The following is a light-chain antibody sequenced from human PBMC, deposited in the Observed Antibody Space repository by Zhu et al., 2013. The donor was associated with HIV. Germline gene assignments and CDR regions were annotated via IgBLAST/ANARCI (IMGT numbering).Light chain of an antibody. CDR1: QDIASD. Sequence: IQLTQSPSPLSASVGDRVTITCRASQDIASDLAWYQQKSGRAPELLIYGASTLQSGVPSRFSGSGSGTDFTLTINSLQPEDFATYYCQQQYCPLTFGPGTKVDVK. CDR3: QQQYCPLT. CDR2: GAS. J-gene: IGKJ3*01. V-gene: IGKV1-9*01.